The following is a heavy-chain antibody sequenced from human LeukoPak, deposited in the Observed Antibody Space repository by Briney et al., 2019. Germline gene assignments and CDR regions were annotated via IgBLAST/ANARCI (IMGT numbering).Heavy chain of an antibody. J-gene: IGHJ6*03. CDR3: ARRAATEYYMDV. CDR2: ISSSSSYI. V-gene: IGHV3-21*01. CDR1: GFTFSSHS. Sequence: GGSLRLSCAASGFTFSSHSMNWVRQAPGKGLEWVSSISSSSSYIYYADSVKGRFTISRDNAKNSLYLQMNSLRAEDTAVYYCARRAATEYYMDVWGKGTTVTVSS. D-gene: IGHD2-15*01.